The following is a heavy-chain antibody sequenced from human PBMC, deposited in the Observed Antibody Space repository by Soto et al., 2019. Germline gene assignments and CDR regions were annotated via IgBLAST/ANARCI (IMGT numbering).Heavy chain of an antibody. CDR3: ASDTSGRIPDAY. J-gene: IGHJ4*02. Sequence: PGGSLRLSCAASGFTFSNYWMHWVRQVPGKGLVWVSRIGRDGTGAGYADSVKGRFTISRDNAKNTLYLEMNSLRVDDTAVYYCASDTSGRIPDAYWGQGTLVTVSS. V-gene: IGHV3-74*01. CDR1: GFTFSNYW. D-gene: IGHD6-19*01. CDR2: IGRDGTGA.